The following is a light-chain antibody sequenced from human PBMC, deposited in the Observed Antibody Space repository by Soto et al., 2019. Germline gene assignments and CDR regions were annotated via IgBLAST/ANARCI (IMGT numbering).Light chain of an antibody. J-gene: IGLJ2*01. CDR3: NSYTSSSTLL. CDR2: DVS. CDR1: SSDVDNYNY. V-gene: IGLV2-14*01. Sequence: SVLTQPASVSGSPGQSITISCTGTSSDVDNYNYVSWYQQHPGKAPKLMIYDVSNRPSGVSSRFSGSKSGNTASLTISGLQAEDEADYYCNSYTSSSTLLFGGGTKLTVL.